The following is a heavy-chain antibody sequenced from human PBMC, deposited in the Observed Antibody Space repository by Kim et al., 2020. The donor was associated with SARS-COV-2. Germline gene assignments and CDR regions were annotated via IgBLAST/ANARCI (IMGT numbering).Heavy chain of an antibody. V-gene: IGHV3-66*01. D-gene: IGHD1-1*01. CDR3: VDRHGDDGVDL. CDR2: TYIDGTT. J-gene: IGHJ4*01. CDR1: GLSVTSDF. Sequence: GGSLRLSCAASGLSVTSDFMSWVRQAPGQGLEWVSVTYIDGTTYYANSVNGRFTISRDTFKNTMNLQIDSLRAEDTAVYYCVDRHGDDGVDLWGQGTLVT.